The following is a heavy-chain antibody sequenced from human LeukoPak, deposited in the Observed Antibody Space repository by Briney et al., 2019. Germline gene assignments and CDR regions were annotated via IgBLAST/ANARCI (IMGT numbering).Heavy chain of an antibody. CDR3: AKVFCNSPRCFVPFDY. CDR1: GSTFSNFA. Sequence: GGSLRLSCAASGSTFSNFAMGWVRQAPGKGLVWLSTISPRGDRTYDADSVRGRFIISRDNSKNTFYLQLNSLRAEDTAVYYCAKVFCNSPRCFVPFDYWGQGTLVSVSS. D-gene: IGHD2/OR15-2a*01. V-gene: IGHV3-23*01. J-gene: IGHJ4*02. CDR2: ISPRGDRT.